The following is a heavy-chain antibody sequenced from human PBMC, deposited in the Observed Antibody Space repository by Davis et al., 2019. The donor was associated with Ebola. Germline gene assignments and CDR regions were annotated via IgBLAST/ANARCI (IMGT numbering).Heavy chain of an antibody. J-gene: IGHJ3*02. CDR2: INDNGGTT. D-gene: IGHD3-3*01. CDR1: GFAFSIHW. Sequence: PGGSLRLSCAAASGFAFSIHWMTWVRQAPGRGLDFVSGINDNGGTTHYADSVKGRFTISRDDSRSTVYLQMSSLTVEDTALYYCVKDRRWSYAFDIWGQGTMVTVSS. CDR3: VKDRRWSYAFDI. V-gene: IGHV3-64D*06.